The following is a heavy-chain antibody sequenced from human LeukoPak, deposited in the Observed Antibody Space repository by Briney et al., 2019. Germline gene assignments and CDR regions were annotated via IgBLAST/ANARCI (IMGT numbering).Heavy chain of an antibody. Sequence: GGSLRLSCAASGFTFSNYAMTWVRQAPGKGLAWVSGISGSGGGTYYTDSVKGRFTISRDNSKNTLYLQMKSLRPEDTAIYYCAKAFSSSWYGFDGWGQGTLVTVS. CDR2: ISGSGGGT. CDR1: GFTFSNYA. V-gene: IGHV3-23*01. CDR3: AKAFSSSWYGFDG. J-gene: IGHJ4*02. D-gene: IGHD6-13*01.